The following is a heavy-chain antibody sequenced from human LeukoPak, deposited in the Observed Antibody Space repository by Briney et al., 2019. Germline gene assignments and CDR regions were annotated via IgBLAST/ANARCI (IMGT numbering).Heavy chain of an antibody. Sequence: GGSLRLSCAASGFTFGNSAMSWVRHAPGKGLEWVSAISGSGGRTYYADSVKGRFTISRDESKNTLYLQMSSLRAEDTAVYYCAKDATIQGKYFDYWGQGTLVTVSS. CDR3: AKDATIQGKYFDY. CDR2: ISGSGGRT. D-gene: IGHD3-3*01. J-gene: IGHJ4*02. V-gene: IGHV3-23*01. CDR1: GFTFGNSA.